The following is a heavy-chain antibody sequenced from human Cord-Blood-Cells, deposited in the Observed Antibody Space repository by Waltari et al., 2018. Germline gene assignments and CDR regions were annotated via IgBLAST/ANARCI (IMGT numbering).Heavy chain of an antibody. V-gene: IGHV4-59*01. J-gene: IGHJ3*02. CDR3: ASTSGYWSSTSCYVDAFDI. Sequence: KPSETLSLTCTVSGGSISSYYWSWIRQPPGKGLEWIGYIYYSGSTNYNPSLKSRVTISVDTSKNQFSLKLSSVTAADTAVHYCASTSGYWSSTSCYVDAFDIWGQGTMVTVSS. CDR1: GGSISSYY. CDR2: IYYSGST. D-gene: IGHD2-2*01.